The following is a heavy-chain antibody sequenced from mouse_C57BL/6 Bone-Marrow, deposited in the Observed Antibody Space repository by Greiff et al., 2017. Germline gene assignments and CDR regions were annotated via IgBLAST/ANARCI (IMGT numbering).Heavy chain of an antibody. Sequence: DVQLQESGGGLVQPGGSLKLSCAASGFTFSDYGMAWVRQAPRKGPEWVAFISNLAYSIYYADTVTGRFTISRENAKNTLYLEMSSLRSEDTAMYYCARRHYGSSSHFDVWGTGTTVTVSS. J-gene: IGHJ1*03. CDR2: ISNLAYSI. CDR3: ARRHYGSSSHFDV. V-gene: IGHV5-15*04. D-gene: IGHD1-1*01. CDR1: GFTFSDYG.